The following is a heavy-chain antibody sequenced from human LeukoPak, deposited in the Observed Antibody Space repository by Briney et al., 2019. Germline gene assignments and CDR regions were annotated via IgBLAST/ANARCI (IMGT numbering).Heavy chain of an antibody. CDR2: ISGSGGGT. D-gene: IGHD5-24*01. CDR1: GFTFSSYA. Sequence: VGSLRLSCAASGFTFSSYAMSWVRQAPGKGLEWVSTISGSGGGTYYADSVKGRFTISRDNSKNTLYLQMNSLRAEDTAVYYCAKGEMGTPSYYFDYWGQGTLVTVSS. CDR3: AKGEMGTPSYYFDY. V-gene: IGHV3-23*01. J-gene: IGHJ4*02.